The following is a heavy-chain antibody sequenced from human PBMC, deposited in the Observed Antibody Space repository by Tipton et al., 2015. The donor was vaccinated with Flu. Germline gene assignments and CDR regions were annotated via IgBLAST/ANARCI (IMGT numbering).Heavy chain of an antibody. CDR3: ASVEYSSSSVLY. CDR2: IYYSGST. Sequence: TLSLTCNVSGGSLSSYYWSWLRQPPGKGLEWIGYIYYSGSTNYNPSLKIRVTISVDTSKNQFSLKLSSVTAADTAVYYWASVEYSSSSVLYWGQGTLVTVSS. V-gene: IGHV4-59*08. CDR1: GGSLSSYY. D-gene: IGHD6-6*01. J-gene: IGHJ4*02.